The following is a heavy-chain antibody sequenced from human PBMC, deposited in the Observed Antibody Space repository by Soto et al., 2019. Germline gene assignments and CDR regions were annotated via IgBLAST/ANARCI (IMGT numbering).Heavy chain of an antibody. D-gene: IGHD3-22*01. J-gene: IGHJ4*02. Sequence: SETLSLTCAVYGGSFSAYYWSWIRQPPGKGLEWIGEINHSGGTSYNPSLKSRVTISVDTSKSQFSLKLTSVTAADRAVYYCARGSVDTVDSSGFYEYWGQRTPVTVSS. CDR1: GGSFSAYY. CDR2: INHSGGT. V-gene: IGHV4-34*01. CDR3: ARGSVDTVDSSGFYEY.